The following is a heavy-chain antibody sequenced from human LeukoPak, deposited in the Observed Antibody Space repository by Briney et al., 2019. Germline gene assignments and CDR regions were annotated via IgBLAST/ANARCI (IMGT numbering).Heavy chain of an antibody. CDR2: IFYSGTT. V-gene: IGHV4-39*01. Sequence: SQTLSLTCTVSGDSSGITGYYCGWIRQPPGKGLEWIGSIFYSGTTFSNPSLTGRVTISVDRSHNQISLNLTSVPAADTAVYYCARHRPASRYFGLSFEYWGQGNLVTVSS. D-gene: IGHD3-9*01. CDR3: ARHRPASRYFGLSFEY. CDR1: GDSSGITGYY. J-gene: IGHJ4*02.